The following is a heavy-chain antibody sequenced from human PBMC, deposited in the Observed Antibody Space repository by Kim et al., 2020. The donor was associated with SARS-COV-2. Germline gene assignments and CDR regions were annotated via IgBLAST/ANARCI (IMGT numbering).Heavy chain of an antibody. Sequence: GSAQKFQGRVTMTRNTSISTAYMELSSLRSDDTAVYYCARALRTINAFDFWGQGTLVTVSS. CDR3: ARALRTINAFDF. V-gene: IGHV1-8*01. J-gene: IGHJ4*02.